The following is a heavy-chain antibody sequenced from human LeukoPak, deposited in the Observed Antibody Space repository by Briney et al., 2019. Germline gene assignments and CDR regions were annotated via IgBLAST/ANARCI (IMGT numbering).Heavy chain of an antibody. Sequence: GGSLRLSCAASGFTFSSYSMNWVRQAPGKGLEWVSAISGDSRYIYYADSVRGRFTISRDNAENSLYLRMHSLRVEDTAVYYCARAPTVLVGYCSSSSCQADYWGQGTLVTVSS. CDR1: GFTFSSYS. D-gene: IGHD2-2*01. V-gene: IGHV3-21*01. J-gene: IGHJ4*02. CDR3: ARAPTVLVGYCSSSSCQADY. CDR2: ISGDSRYI.